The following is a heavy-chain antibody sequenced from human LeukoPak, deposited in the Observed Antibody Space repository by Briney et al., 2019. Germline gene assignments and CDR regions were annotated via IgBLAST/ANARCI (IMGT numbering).Heavy chain of an antibody. D-gene: IGHD4-17*01. CDR1: GGSISSSTYY. CDR2: IYYSGST. Sequence: EPSETLSLTCTVSGGSISSSTYYWGWIRQPPGKGLEWIGSIYYSGSTYYNPSLKSRVTISVDTSKNQFSLKLSSVTAADTAVYYCARHPSVTKGAFDYWGQGTLVTVSS. J-gene: IGHJ4*02. V-gene: IGHV4-39*01. CDR3: ARHPSVTKGAFDY.